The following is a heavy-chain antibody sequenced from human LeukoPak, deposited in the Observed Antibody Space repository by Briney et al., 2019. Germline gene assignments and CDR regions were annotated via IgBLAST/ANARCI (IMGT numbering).Heavy chain of an antibody. CDR2: INHSGST. CDR3: ATPGEYYDSSGYYYN. V-gene: IGHV4-34*01. CDR1: GGSFSGYY. J-gene: IGHJ4*02. D-gene: IGHD3-22*01. Sequence: SETLSLTCAVYGGSFSGYYWSWIRQPPGKGLEWIGEINHSGSTNYNPSLKSRVTISVDTSKNQFSLKLTSVTAADTAVYYCATPGEYYDSSGYYYNWGQGTLVTVSS.